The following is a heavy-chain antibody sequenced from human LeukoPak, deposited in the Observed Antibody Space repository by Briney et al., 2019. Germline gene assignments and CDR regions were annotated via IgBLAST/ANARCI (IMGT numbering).Heavy chain of an antibody. Sequence: SETLSLTCTVSGGSISSYYWSWIRQPPGKGLEWIGYIYYTGSTNYNPSLKSRVTITVDTSKNQFSLKLSSVTAADTAVYYCARHYGSGKPWFDYWGQGTLVTVSS. V-gene: IGHV4-59*01. D-gene: IGHD3-10*01. CDR1: GGSISSYY. CDR2: IYYTGST. J-gene: IGHJ4*02. CDR3: ARHYGSGKPWFDY.